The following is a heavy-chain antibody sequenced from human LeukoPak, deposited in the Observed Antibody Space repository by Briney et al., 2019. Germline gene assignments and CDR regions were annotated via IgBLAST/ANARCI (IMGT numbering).Heavy chain of an antibody. J-gene: IGHJ6*02. CDR3: AKGSGYSYYYGMDV. V-gene: IGHV3-23*01. D-gene: IGHD3-3*01. Sequence: GGFLRLSCAASVCTFSSYSMSWVRQAPWKGLEWVSAISGSGGSTYYADSVKGRFTISRDNSKNTLYLQMNSLRAEDTAVYYCAKGSGYSYYYGMDVWGQGTTVTVSS. CDR2: ISGSGGST. CDR1: VCTFSSYS.